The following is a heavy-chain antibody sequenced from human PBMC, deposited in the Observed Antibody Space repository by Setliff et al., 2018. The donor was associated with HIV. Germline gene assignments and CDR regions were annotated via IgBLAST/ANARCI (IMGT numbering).Heavy chain of an antibody. CDR1: GGSLTNYY. V-gene: IGHV4-59*01. CDR3: ARLPDISSWPFDY. CDR2: IVDSGST. J-gene: IGHJ4*02. D-gene: IGHD6-13*01. Sequence: SETLSLTCTLYGGSLTNYYWTWIRQSPGEGLEWIGEIVDSGSTTYNPSLKSRVTMSVDSSKNQFSLSLSSVTAADTAVYYCARLPDISSWPFDYWAQGTLVTVSS.